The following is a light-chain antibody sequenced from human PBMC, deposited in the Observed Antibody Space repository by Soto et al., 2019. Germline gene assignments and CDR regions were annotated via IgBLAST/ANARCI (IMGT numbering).Light chain of an antibody. CDR1: QNINYN. CDR3: QQYNTWPPLT. CDR2: GAY. J-gene: IGKJ4*01. Sequence: EIVMTQSPATRSVSPGERATLSCRASQNINYNLAWYQQRPGQPPTLLIYGAYTRATGIPDRFSGGGSGTEFTLTISSLQSEDFAVYYCQQYNTWPPLTFGGGTTLKIK. V-gene: IGKV3-15*01.